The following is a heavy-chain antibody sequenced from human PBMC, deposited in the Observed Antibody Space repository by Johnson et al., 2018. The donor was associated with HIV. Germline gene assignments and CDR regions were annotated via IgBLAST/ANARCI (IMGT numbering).Heavy chain of an antibody. D-gene: IGHD5-24*01. CDR1: GFTVSSNY. CDR3: ARDGRDGYNYRWLWGAFDI. J-gene: IGHJ3*02. V-gene: IGHV3-66*01. CDR2: IYSGGST. Sequence: EVQLVESGGGVVQPGRSLRLSCAASGFTVSSNYMTWVRQAPGKGLEWVSVIYSGGSTYYADSVKGRFTISRDNSKNTLYLQMNSLRAEDTAVYYCARDGRDGYNYRWLWGAFDIWGQGTMVTVS.